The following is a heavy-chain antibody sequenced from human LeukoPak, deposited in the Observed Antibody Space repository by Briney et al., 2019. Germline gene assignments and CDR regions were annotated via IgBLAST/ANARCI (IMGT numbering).Heavy chain of an antibody. D-gene: IGHD6-19*01. CDR2: LSGSGITT. V-gene: IGHV3-23*01. CDR1: GFTFSNSA. Sequence: GGSLRLSCAASGFTFSNSAMNWVRQAPGKGLEWVSTLSGSGITTYYADSVKGRFTTSRDNSKNTLYLQMNSLRAEDTAVYYCAKGIYSSGWSYFDYWGHGTLVTVSS. CDR3: AKGIYSSGWSYFDY. J-gene: IGHJ4*01.